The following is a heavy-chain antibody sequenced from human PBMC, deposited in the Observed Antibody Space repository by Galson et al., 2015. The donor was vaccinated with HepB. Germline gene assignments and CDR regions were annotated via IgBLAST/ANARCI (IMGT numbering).Heavy chain of an antibody. CDR3: AKDLRLWGYGDYGGNGMDV. CDR2: ISYDGSKK. V-gene: IGHV3-30*18. Sequence: SLRLSCAASGFTLSSYGMHWVRQAPGKGLEWVAVISYDGSKKYYADSVKGRFTISRDNSKNTLYLQMNSLRAEDTAVYYCAKDLRLWGYGDYGGNGMDVWGQGTTVTVSS. J-gene: IGHJ6*02. D-gene: IGHD4-23*01. CDR1: GFTLSSYG.